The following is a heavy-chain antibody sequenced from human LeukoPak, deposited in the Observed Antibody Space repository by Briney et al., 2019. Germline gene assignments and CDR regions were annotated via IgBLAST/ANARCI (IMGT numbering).Heavy chain of an antibody. J-gene: IGHJ4*02. CDR2: ISYDGSNK. V-gene: IGHV3-30*18. CDR1: GFTFSSYG. CDR3: AKIASDVPEATYFDY. Sequence: GGSLRLSCAASGFTFSSYGMHWVRQAPGKGLEWVAVISYDGSNKYYADSVKGRFTISRDSSKNTLYLQMNSLRAEDTAVYYCAKIASDVPEATYFDYWGQGTLVTVSS.